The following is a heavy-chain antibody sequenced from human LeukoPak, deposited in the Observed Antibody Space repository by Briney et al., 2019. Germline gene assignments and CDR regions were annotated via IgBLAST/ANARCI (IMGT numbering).Heavy chain of an antibody. CDR3: ARERGGYGGYDPLDY. CDR2: LWYDGSNK. V-gene: IGHV3-33*01. CDR1: GFTFSSYG. Sequence: GGSLRLSCAASGFTFSSYGMHWVRQAPAKGLEWVAVLWYDGSNKSYADSVKGRFTISRDNSKNTLYLQMNSLRAEDTAVYYCARERGGYGGYDPLDYWGQGTLVTVSS. J-gene: IGHJ4*02. D-gene: IGHD5-12*01.